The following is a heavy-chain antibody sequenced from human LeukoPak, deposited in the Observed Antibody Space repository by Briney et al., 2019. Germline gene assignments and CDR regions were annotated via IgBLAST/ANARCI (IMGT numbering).Heavy chain of an antibody. V-gene: IGHV3-43*02. J-gene: IGHJ5*02. Sequence: GGSLRLSCAASGFTFYDHAVHGVPQAPGKSLEWVSLISREGGSTYYAHSVKSRFTISRDNSKNSLYLQMNSLRTEDTALYYCAKDIVAAAGSGNWFDPWGQGTMVTVSS. D-gene: IGHD6-13*01. CDR1: GFTFYDHA. CDR3: AKDIVAAAGSGNWFDP. CDR2: ISREGGST.